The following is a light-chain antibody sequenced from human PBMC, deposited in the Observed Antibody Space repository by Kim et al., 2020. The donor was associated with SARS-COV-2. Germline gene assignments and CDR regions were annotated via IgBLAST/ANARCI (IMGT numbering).Light chain of an antibody. CDR3: NSRDSSGNHSWV. CDR1: SLRSYY. V-gene: IGLV3-19*01. Sequence: SSELTQDPAVSVALGQTVRITCQEDSLRSYYASWYQQKPGQAPVLVIYGKNNRPSGIPDRFSGSSSGNTASLTITGAQAEDEADYYCNSRDSSGNHSWVFGGGTQLTVL. J-gene: IGLJ3*02. CDR2: GKN.